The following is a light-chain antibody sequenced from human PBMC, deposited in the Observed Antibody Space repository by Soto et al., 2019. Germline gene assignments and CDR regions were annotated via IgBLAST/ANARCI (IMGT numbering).Light chain of an antibody. V-gene: IGKV1-5*03. CDR3: QQYNRYSVA. J-gene: IGKJ1*01. CDR2: KAS. CDR1: QTISSW. Sequence: DIQLTQSPSTLSGSAVDRVTIKCRASQTISSWVAWYQQKPGKAPKPLLYKASTLKRGVPSTFSGSGSGTEFTLTISSLQPDDFATYSCQQYNRYSVAFGQGTEVDI.